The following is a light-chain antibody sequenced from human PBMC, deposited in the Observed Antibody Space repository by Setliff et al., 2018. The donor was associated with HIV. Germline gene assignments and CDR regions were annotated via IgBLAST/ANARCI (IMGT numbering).Light chain of an antibody. Sequence: QPALTQPASVSGSPGQSITISCTGTSSDIGGYNYVSWYQQHPGKAPKLMIYDVSYRPSGVSNRLSGSKSGNTASLTISGLQAEDEGDYYCSSYTSSSTHYVIFGGGTK. CDR1: SSDIGGYNY. V-gene: IGLV2-14*03. CDR2: DVS. J-gene: IGLJ2*01. CDR3: SSYTSSSTHYVI.